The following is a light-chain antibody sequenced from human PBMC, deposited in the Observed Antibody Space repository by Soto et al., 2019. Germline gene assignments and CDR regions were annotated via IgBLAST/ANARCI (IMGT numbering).Light chain of an antibody. V-gene: IGKV3-15*01. J-gene: IGKJ1*01. Sequence: EIVMTQSPATLSVSPGERATLSCRASQSVSSNLAWYQQKPGQAPRLLIYGASTRATGIPARFSGSGSGTEFALTICSRLSGDFAVYYCQGYAVWPRTCAQGTKVEI. CDR3: QGYAVWPRT. CDR1: QSVSSN. CDR2: GAS.